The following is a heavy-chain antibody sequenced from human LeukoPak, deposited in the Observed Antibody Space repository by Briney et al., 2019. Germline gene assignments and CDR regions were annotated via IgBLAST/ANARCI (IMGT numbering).Heavy chain of an antibody. CDR3: ARHSGTYYDY. J-gene: IGHJ4*02. D-gene: IGHD1-26*01. CDR1: GFTFSTYW. Sequence: PGGSLRLSCAASGFTFSTYWMTWVRQAPGKGLEWVANIKRDGSETYYVDFVKGRFTISRDNANNSLSLQMNSLRAEDTAVYYCARHSGTYYDYWGQGTLVTVSS. V-gene: IGHV3-7*01. CDR2: IKRDGSET.